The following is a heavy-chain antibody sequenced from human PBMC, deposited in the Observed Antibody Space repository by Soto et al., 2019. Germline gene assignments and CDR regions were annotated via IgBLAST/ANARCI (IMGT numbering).Heavy chain of an antibody. D-gene: IGHD4-17*01. CDR1: GGSISSSSDY. V-gene: IGHV4-39*01. CDR3: ARQASMTTVTRAWRRAFDI. J-gene: IGHJ3*02. CDR2: IYYSGST. Sequence: SETLSLTCTVSGGSISSSSDYWGWIRQPPGKGLEWIGSIYYSGSTYYNPSLKSRVTITVDTSKNQFSLKLSSVTAADTAVYYCARQASMTTVTRAWRRAFDIWGQGTMVTVSS.